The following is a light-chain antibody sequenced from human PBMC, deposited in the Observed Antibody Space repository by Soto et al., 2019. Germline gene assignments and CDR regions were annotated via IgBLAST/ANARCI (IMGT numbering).Light chain of an antibody. V-gene: IGLV2-23*03. CDR3: CSYAGSSTFVI. Sequence: SALTQPASVSGSPGQSITLSCTGTSSDVGSYNLVSWYQQYPGKAPKLMIYEGSKRPSGVSNRFSGSKSGNTASLTISGLQAEDEADYYCCSYAGSSTFVIFGGGTKLTVL. CDR2: EGS. J-gene: IGLJ2*01. CDR1: SSDVGSYNL.